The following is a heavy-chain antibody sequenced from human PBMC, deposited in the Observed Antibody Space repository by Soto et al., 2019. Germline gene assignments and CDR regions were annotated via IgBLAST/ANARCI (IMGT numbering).Heavy chain of an antibody. CDR3: ARPRDGWYFDL. J-gene: IGHJ2*01. CDR1: GFTFSSYA. Sequence: QVQLVESGGGVVQPGRSLRLSCAASGFTFSSYAMHWVRQAPGKGLEWVAVISYDGSNKYYADSVKGRFTISRDNSKNTLFLQMNSLRVEDTAVSYCARPRDGWYFDLWGRGTLVTVSS. V-gene: IGHV3-30-3*01. CDR2: ISYDGSNK.